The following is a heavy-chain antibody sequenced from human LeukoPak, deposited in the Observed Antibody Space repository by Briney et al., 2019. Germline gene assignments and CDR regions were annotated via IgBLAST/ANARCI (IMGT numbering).Heavy chain of an antibody. CDR2: ISSSGSTI. CDR1: GFTYSSYE. J-gene: IGHJ4*02. Sequence: GGSLRLXCAASGFTYSSYEMNWVRRAPGKGLEWVSYISSSGSTIYYADSVKGRFTISRDNAKNSLYLQMNSLRAEDTAVYYCASRFNTWGFDYWGQGTLVTVSS. V-gene: IGHV3-48*03. D-gene: IGHD7-27*01. CDR3: ASRFNTWGFDY.